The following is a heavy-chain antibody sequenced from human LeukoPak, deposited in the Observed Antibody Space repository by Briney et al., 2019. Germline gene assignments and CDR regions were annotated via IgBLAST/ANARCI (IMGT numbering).Heavy chain of an antibody. CDR1: GFTFSSYG. Sequence: GGSLRLSCAASGFTFSSYGMHWVRQAPGKGLEWVAVIWYDGSNKYYGDSVKGRFTISRDNSKNTLYLQMNSLRAEDTAVYYCAKDTRGIAVAGNFDYWGQGTLVTVSS. CDR2: IWYDGSNK. V-gene: IGHV3-33*06. D-gene: IGHD6-19*01. J-gene: IGHJ4*02. CDR3: AKDTRGIAVAGNFDY.